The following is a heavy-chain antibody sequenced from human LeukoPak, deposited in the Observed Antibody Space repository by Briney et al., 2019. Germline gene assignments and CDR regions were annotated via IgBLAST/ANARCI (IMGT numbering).Heavy chain of an antibody. V-gene: IGHV3-15*01. J-gene: IGHJ3*01. CDR1: GFSISIAW. CDR3: AAVGEWLSNAFNL. CDR2: IKSKGDGETR. Sequence: GGSLRLSCAASGFSISIAWMSWVRQAPGKGLEWVGRIKSKGDGETRDYAAPVKDRFIISRDDSKNMLYLQMNSLKTEDTAIYYCAAVGEWLSNAFNLWGPGTMVTVSA. D-gene: IGHD3-22*01.